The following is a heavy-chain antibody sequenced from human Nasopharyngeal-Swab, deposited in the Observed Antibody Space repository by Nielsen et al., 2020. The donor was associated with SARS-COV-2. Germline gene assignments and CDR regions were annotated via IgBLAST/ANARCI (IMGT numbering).Heavy chain of an antibody. D-gene: IGHD2-2*01. V-gene: IGHV4-61*01. CDR3: AREDIVVVPAALSPIWYFDL. J-gene: IGHJ2*01. CDR1: GGSVSSGSYY. CDR2: IYYSGST. Sequence: SETLSPTCTVSGGSVSSGSYYWSWIRQPPGKGLEWIGYIYYSGSTNYNPSLKSRVTISVDTSKNQFSLKLSSVTAADTAVYYCAREDIVVVPAALSPIWYFDLWGRGTLVTVSS.